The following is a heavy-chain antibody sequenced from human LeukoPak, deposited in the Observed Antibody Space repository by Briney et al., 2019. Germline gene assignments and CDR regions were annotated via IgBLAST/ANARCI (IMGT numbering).Heavy chain of an antibody. J-gene: IGHJ4*02. D-gene: IGHD4/OR15-4a*01. CDR1: GASIFNYY. CDR3: ARDLRAKY. Sequence: PSETLSLTCNVSGASIFNYYWSWIRQAPGKGLEWIGYVHHSGRTNSNPSLGSRVTMSVDTSTSQLSLNLTSVTTADTAVYFCARDLRAKYWDQGTLVTVSS. V-gene: IGHV4-59*01. CDR2: VHHSGRT.